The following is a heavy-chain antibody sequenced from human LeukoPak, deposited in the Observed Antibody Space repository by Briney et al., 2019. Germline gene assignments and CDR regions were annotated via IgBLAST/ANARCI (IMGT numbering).Heavy chain of an antibody. CDR2: IKEDGSEI. V-gene: IGHV3-7*03. D-gene: IGHD4/OR15-4a*01. Sequence: GGSLRLSCAASGFIFNDYWMHWVRQAPGKGLEWVANIKEDGSEIYYVDSVKGRFSISRDNAKNSLYLQMNSLRAEDTAVYYCARALGAWGQGTLVTVSS. CDR1: GFIFNDYW. J-gene: IGHJ4*02. CDR3: ARALGA.